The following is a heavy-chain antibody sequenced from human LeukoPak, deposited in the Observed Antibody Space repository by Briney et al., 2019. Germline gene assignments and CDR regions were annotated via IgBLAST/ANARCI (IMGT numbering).Heavy chain of an antibody. CDR1: GFTFSSYA. D-gene: IGHD3-3*01. Sequence: GGSLRLSCAASGFTFSSYAMSWVRQAPGKGLEWVSAISGSGGSAYYADSVKGRFTISRDNSKNTLYLQMNSLRAEDTAVYYCAKDAYDFWSGYYDYWGQGTLVTVSS. J-gene: IGHJ4*02. V-gene: IGHV3-23*01. CDR2: ISGSGGSA. CDR3: AKDAYDFWSGYYDY.